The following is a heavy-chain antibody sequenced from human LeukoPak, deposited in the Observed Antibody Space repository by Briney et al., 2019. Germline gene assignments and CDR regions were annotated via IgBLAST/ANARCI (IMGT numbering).Heavy chain of an antibody. CDR3: AKENWVYNWKYDSSGSVINY. Sequence: GGSLRLSCAASGFTFSIYSINWVRQAPGKGLEWVSFITGNSNYIYYADSVKRRFTISRGNSKTTLYLQMNSLRAEDTAVYYCAKENWVYNWKYDSSGSVINYWGQGTRVTVSS. CDR2: ITGNSNYI. J-gene: IGHJ4*02. V-gene: IGHV3-21*04. D-gene: IGHD3-22*01. CDR1: GFTFSIYS.